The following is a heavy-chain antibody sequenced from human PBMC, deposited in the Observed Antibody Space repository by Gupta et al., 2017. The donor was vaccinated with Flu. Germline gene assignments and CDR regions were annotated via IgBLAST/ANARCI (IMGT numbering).Heavy chain of an antibody. CDR1: GGSITSGSYY. CDR3: ARVRNDYARNNWFDP. J-gene: IGHJ5*02. CDR2: IYISGST. D-gene: IGHD4-17*01. V-gene: IGHV4-61*02. Sequence: QVQLQESGPGLVKPSQTLSLTCTVSGGSITSGSYYWGWIRQTAGKGLEYIGRIYISGSTNYNPSLKSRVTISVDTSKNQFSLQLNSVTAADTAVYYCARVRNDYARNNWFDPWGQGTLVTVSS.